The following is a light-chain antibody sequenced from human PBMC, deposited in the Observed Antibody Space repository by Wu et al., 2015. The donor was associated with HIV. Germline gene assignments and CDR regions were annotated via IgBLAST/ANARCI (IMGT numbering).Light chain of an antibody. CDR1: QTISTW. V-gene: IGKV1-5*03. Sequence: DIQMTQSPSILSASVGDRVTITCRASQTISTWLAWYQQKPGKAPKVLIYKASSLESGVPSRFSGSGSGTEFTLTISSLQPDDFATYYCQQYNSYPYSFGPGDQAGDQT. CDR2: KAS. CDR3: QQYNSYPYS. J-gene: IGKJ2*03.